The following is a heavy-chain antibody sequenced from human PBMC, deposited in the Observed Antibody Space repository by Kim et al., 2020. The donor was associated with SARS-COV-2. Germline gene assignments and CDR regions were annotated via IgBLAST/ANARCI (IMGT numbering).Heavy chain of an antibody. Sequence: GGSLRLSCAASGFTFSSYAMHWVRQAPGKGLEWVAVISYDGSNKYYADSVKGRFTISRDNSKNTLYLQMNSLRAEDTAVYYCARSLGSSWYVSVAFDIWGQGTMVTVSS. V-gene: IGHV3-30-3*01. D-gene: IGHD6-13*01. CDR2: ISYDGSNK. CDR3: ARSLGSSWYVSVAFDI. CDR1: GFTFSSYA. J-gene: IGHJ3*02.